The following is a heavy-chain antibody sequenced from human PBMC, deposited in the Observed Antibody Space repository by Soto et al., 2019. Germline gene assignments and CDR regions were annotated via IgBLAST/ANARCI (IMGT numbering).Heavy chain of an antibody. J-gene: IGHJ6*02. V-gene: IGHV3-66*01. CDR3: ASSVRSGYYYGMDV. Sequence: EVQLVESGGGLVQPGGSLRLSCAASGFTVSSNYMSWVRQAPGKGLEWVSVIYSGGSTYYADSVKGRFTISRDNSKNTLYLQMNSLRAEDTAVYYCASSVRSGYYYGMDVWGQGTTVTVSS. CDR2: IYSGGST. CDR1: GFTVSSNY. D-gene: IGHD3-10*01.